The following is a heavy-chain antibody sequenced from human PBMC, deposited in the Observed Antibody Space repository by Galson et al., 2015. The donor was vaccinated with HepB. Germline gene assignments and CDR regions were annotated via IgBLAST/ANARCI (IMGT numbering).Heavy chain of an antibody. CDR2: IKQDGSEK. CDR1: GFTFSSYW. CDR3: ARDQTYYGDYGWFDP. Sequence: SLRLSCAASGFTFSSYWMSWVRQAPGKGLEWVANIKQDGSEKYYVDSVKGRFTISRDNAKNSLYLQMNSLRAEDTAVYYCARDQTYYGDYGWFDPWGQGTLVTVSS. D-gene: IGHD4-17*01. V-gene: IGHV3-7*03. J-gene: IGHJ5*02.